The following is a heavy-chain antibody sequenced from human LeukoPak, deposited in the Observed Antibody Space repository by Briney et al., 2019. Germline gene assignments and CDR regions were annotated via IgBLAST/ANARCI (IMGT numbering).Heavy chain of an antibody. Sequence: SETLSLTCAVYGGSFSGYYWSWIRQPPGKGLEWIGEINHSGSTNYNPSLKSRATISVDTSKNQFSLKLSSVTAADTAVYYCASGQLWLMNWGQGTLVTVSS. CDR3: ASGQLWLMN. CDR2: INHSGST. CDR1: GGSFSGYY. D-gene: IGHD5-18*01. J-gene: IGHJ4*02. V-gene: IGHV4-34*01.